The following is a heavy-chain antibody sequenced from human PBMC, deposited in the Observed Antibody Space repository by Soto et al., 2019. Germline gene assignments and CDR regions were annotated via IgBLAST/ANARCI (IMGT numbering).Heavy chain of an antibody. CDR2: ISAYNGNT. J-gene: IGHJ5*02. CDR3: ARATTWIQLWNNWFDP. CDR1: GYTFTSYG. Sequence: ASVKVACKASGYTFTSYGIIWVRQAPGQGLEWMGWISAYNGNTNYAQKLQGRVTMTTDTSTSTAYMELRSLRSDDTAVYYCARATTWIQLWNNWFDPWGQGTLVTVSS. V-gene: IGHV1-18*01. D-gene: IGHD5-18*01.